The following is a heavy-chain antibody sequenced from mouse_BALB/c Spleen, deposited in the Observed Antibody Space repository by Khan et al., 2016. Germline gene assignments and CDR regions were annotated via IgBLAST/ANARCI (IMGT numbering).Heavy chain of an antibody. D-gene: IGHD2-1*01. J-gene: IGHJ4*01. CDR3: NISAYANQPYYAMDY. Sequence: QVQLQQPGTELVRPGASVKLSCKASGYSFTRYWMNWVKQRPGQGLEWIGMIHPSDSESRLNQKFKDKATLTVDNSSSIAYMQLSSPTSEDSAGYYCNISAYANQPYYAMDYWGQGTAVTVSS. V-gene: IGHV1S82*01. CDR1: GYSFTRYW. CDR2: IHPSDSES.